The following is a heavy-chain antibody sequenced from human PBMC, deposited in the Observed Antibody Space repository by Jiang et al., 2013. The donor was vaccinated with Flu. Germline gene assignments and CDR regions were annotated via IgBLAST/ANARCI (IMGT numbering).Heavy chain of an antibody. CDR3: AVMTNYYYYGMDV. V-gene: IGHV3-7*01. CDR1: GFTFSSYW. CDR2: IKQDGSEK. J-gene: IGHJ6*02. Sequence: QLVESGGGLVQPGGSLRLSCAASGFTFSSYWMSWVRQAPGKGLEWVANIKQDGSEKYYVDSVKGRFTISRDNAKNSLYLQMNSLRAEDTAVYYCAVMTNYYYYGMDVWGQGTTVTVSS. D-gene: IGHD3-16*01.